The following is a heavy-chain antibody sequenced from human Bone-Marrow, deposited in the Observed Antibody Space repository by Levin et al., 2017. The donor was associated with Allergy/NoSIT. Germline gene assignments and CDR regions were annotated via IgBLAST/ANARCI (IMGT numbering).Heavy chain of an antibody. J-gene: IGHJ4*02. V-gene: IGHV3-66*01. CDR1: GFSVSRNY. CDR3: ARNGVGTAAGTP. CDR2: IYSGGDT. D-gene: IGHD6-13*01. Sequence: GGSLRLSCAASGFSVSRNYMSWVRQAPGKGLEWVSLIYSGGDTQYADSVKGRFTIPRDNSRNTLYLQMNILRGDDTAVYYCARNGVGTAAGTPWGQGTLVTVSS.